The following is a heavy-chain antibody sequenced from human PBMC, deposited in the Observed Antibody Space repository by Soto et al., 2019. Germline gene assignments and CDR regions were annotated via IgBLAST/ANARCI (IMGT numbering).Heavy chain of an antibody. CDR3: ARAINPILGYCSGGSCYQPAPLDY. CDR1: GFTFSSYS. Sequence: GGSLRLSCAASGFTFSSYSMNWVRQAPGKGLEWVSYISSSSSTIYYADSVKGRFTISRDNAKNSLYLQMNSLRAEETAMYYCARAINPILGYCSGGSCYQPAPLDYWGQGTLVTVSS. D-gene: IGHD2-15*01. CDR2: ISSSSSTI. V-gene: IGHV3-48*01. J-gene: IGHJ4*02.